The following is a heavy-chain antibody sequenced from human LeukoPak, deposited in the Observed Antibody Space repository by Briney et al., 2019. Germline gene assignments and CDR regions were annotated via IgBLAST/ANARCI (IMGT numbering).Heavy chain of an antibody. CDR1: GLTFSSYW. CDR3: AKDQTGYFITVFDY. Sequence: GGSLRLSCAASGLTFSSYWMSWIRQAPGKGLEWVANIKQDGSEKHYVDSVRGRFTISRDNSKNTLYLQMNSLRAEDTAVYYCAKDQTGYFITVFDYWGQGTLVTVSS. CDR2: IKQDGSEK. V-gene: IGHV3-7*05. D-gene: IGHD3-9*01. J-gene: IGHJ4*02.